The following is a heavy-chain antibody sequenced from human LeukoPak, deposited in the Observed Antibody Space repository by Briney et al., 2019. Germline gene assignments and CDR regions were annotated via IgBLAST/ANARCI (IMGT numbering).Heavy chain of an antibody. CDR1: GLTFSNAW. J-gene: IGHJ4*02. Sequence: GGSLRLSCAASGLTFSNAWMSWVRQAPGKGLEWVGRINSKTDGGTTDYAAPVKGRFTISRDDSKNTLYLQMNSLKTEDTAVYYCTTKSTSFDYWGQGTLVTVSS. D-gene: IGHD1/OR15-1a*01. V-gene: IGHV3-15*01. CDR2: INSKTDGGTT. CDR3: TTKSTSFDY.